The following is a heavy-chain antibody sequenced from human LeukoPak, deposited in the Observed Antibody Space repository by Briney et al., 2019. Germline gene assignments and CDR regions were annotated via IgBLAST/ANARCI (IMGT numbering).Heavy chain of an antibody. V-gene: IGHV1-8*01. CDR1: GYTFTSYD. J-gene: IGHJ6*02. Sequence: ASVKVSCKASGYTFTSYDINWVRQATGQGLEWMGWMNPNSGNTGYAQKFQGRVTMTRNTSISTAYMELSSLRSEDTAVYYCAAGPSYYDSSGYYYYYYGMDVWGQGTTVTVSS. CDR3: AAGPSYYDSSGYYYYYYGMDV. CDR2: MNPNSGNT. D-gene: IGHD3-22*01.